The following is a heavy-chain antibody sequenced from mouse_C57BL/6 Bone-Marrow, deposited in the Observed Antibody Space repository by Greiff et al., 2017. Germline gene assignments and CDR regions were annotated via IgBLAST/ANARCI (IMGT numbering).Heavy chain of an antibody. Sequence: VQLQQSGPELVKPGASVKISCKASGYAFSSSWMNWVKQRPGKGLEWIGRIYPGAGDTNYNGKFKGKATLTADKSSSTAYMQLSSLTSEDSAVYFCSRECYYLFAYWGQGTLVTVSA. V-gene: IGHV1-82*01. D-gene: IGHD2-3*01. CDR2: IYPGAGDT. CDR1: GYAFSSSW. CDR3: SRECYYLFAY. J-gene: IGHJ3*01.